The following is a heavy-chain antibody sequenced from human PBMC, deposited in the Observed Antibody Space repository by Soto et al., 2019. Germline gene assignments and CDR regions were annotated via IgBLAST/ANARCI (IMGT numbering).Heavy chain of an antibody. CDR1: SGSFSGYF. V-gene: IGHV4-34*01. D-gene: IGHD4-17*01. J-gene: IGHJ4*02. CDR3: ARGDWVRSSFGY. CDR2: INHSGST. Sequence: SETLSLTCAVYSGSFSGYFWSWIRQPPGKGLEWIGEINHSGSTNYNPSLQSRVTISVDTSKNQFSLQLSSVTAADTAAYYCARGDWVRSSFGYWGQGTLVTVSS.